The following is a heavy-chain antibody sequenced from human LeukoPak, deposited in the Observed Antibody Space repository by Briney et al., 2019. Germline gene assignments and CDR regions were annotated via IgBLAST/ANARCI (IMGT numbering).Heavy chain of an antibody. D-gene: IGHD4-17*01. CDR3: ARDSRFGDYDWFDP. CDR1: GYTFTSYG. CDR2: ISAYNGNT. V-gene: IGHV1-18*01. Sequence: SVRVSCKASGYTFTSYGISWVRQAPGQGLEWMGWISAYNGNTNYAQKLQGRVTMTTDTSTSTAYMELRSLRSDDTAVYYCARDSRFGDYDWFDPWGQGTLVTVSS. J-gene: IGHJ5*02.